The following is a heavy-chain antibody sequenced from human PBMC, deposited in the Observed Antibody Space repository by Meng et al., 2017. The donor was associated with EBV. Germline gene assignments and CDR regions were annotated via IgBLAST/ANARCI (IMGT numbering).Heavy chain of an antibody. V-gene: IGHV1-69*01. J-gene: IGHJ4*02. CDR1: DGHSRSHA. Sequence: QGRLRRSGGGVNHPGSLVRVPFRNSDGHSRSHAVSGARKTPGQGLEWMGGLIPMSGAPHYAQKFQDRVTIIADESTSTHSMELNNLRFEDTAMYYCASESGRGLTPDYWGQGTLVTVSS. D-gene: IGHD3-10*01. CDR2: LIPMSGAP. CDR3: ASESGRGLTPDY.